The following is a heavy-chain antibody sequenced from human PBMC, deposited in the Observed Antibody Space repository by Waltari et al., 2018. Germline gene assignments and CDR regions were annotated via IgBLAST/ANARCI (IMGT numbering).Heavy chain of an antibody. Sequence: EVQLVESGGGLVHPARSLRLTCAASGFTFYDSAINCVQQAQGKGLEVVAGINWNSDSIGYGDSVKGRFTISRDNARNSLYLQMNSLTTEDTAVYYCLKKNDEVYDRNGLVYDAFDVWGQGTMVTVST. D-gene: IGHD3-22*01. J-gene: IGHJ3*01. CDR1: GFTFYDSA. CDR2: INWNSDSI. V-gene: IGHV3-9*01. CDR3: LKKNDEVYDRNGLVYDAFDV.